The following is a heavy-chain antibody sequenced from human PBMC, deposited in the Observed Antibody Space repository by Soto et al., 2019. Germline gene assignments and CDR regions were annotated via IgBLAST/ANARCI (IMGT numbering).Heavy chain of an antibody. CDR3: AAPSLNYYYGMDV. V-gene: IGHV1-58*01. Sequence: QMQLVQSGPEVKKPGTSVKVSCKASGFTFTSSAVQWVRQARGQRLEWIGWIVVGSGNTNYAQKFQERVTITRDMSTSTAYMELSSLRSEDKAVYYCAAPSLNYYYGMDVWGQGKTVTVYS. CDR1: GFTFTSSA. D-gene: IGHD2-15*01. CDR2: IVVGSGNT. J-gene: IGHJ6*02.